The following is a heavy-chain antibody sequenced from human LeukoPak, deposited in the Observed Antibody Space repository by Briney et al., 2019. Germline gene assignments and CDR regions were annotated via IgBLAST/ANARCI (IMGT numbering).Heavy chain of an antibody. CDR3: ARHFIGFWSAKGWWFDP. CDR2: IYYSGST. D-gene: IGHD3-3*01. J-gene: IGHJ5*02. Sequence: SETLSLTCTVSGGSISSGDYYWSWIRQPPGKGLEWIGYIYYSGSTYYNPSLKSRVTISVDTSKNQFSLKLSSVTAADTAVYYCARHFIGFWSAKGWWFDPWGQGTLVTVSS. V-gene: IGHV4-30-4*01. CDR1: GGSISSGDYY.